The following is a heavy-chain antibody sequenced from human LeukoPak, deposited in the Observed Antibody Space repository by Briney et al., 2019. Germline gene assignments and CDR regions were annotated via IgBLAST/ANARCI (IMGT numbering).Heavy chain of an antibody. D-gene: IGHD2-2*01. J-gene: IGHJ6*02. CDR1: GFTFSSYA. CDR2: ISGSGGST. CDR3: AKLGYCSSTSCIPYYYYYYGMDV. V-gene: IGHV3-23*01. Sequence: GGSLRLSCAASGFTFSSYAMSWVRQAPGKGLEWVSAISGSGGSTYYADSVKGRFTISRDKSKNTLYLQMNSLRAEDTAVYYCAKLGYCSSTSCIPYYYYYYGMDVWGQGTTVTVSS.